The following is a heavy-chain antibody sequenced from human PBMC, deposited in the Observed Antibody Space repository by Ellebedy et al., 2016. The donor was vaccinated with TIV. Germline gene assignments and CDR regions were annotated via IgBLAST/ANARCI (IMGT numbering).Heavy chain of an antibody. V-gene: IGHV3-23*01. D-gene: IGHD3-16*01. CDR1: GFTFSSYA. Sequence: GGSLRLXXAASGFTFSSYAMSWVRQAPGKGLEWVSAISGSGGSTYYADSVKGRFTISRDNSKNTLYLQMNSLRAEDTAVYYCAKDYLARAYYFDYWGQGTLVTVSS. CDR2: ISGSGGST. J-gene: IGHJ4*02. CDR3: AKDYLARAYYFDY.